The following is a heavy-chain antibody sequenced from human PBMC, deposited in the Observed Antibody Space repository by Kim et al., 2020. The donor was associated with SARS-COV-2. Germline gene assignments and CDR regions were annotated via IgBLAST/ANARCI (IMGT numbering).Heavy chain of an antibody. J-gene: IGHJ3*02. Sequence: YTGSTYYNPSLKGRVTVSVDTSKNQFSLNLSSVTAADTAVYYCARNAFDIWGQGTMVAVSS. V-gene: IGHV4-28*01. CDR2: YTGST. CDR3: ARNAFDI.